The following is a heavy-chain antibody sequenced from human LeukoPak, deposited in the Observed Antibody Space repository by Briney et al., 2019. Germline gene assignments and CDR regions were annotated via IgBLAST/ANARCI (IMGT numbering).Heavy chain of an antibody. CDR3: ARGPNGSGSPYYFDY. CDR1: GFTFSSYA. D-gene: IGHD3-10*01. J-gene: IGHJ4*02. Sequence: GGSLRLSCAASGFTFSSYAMHWVRQAPGKGLEWVAVISYDGSNKYYADSVKGQFTISRDNSKNTLYLQMNSLRAEDTAVYYCARGPNGSGSPYYFDYWGQGTLVTVSS. CDR2: ISYDGSNK. V-gene: IGHV3-30*04.